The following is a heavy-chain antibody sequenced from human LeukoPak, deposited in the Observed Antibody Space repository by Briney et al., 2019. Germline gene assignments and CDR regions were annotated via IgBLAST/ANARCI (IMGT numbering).Heavy chain of an antibody. V-gene: IGHV4-31*03. D-gene: IGHD3-10*01. CDR2: IYYSGST. Sequence: SETLSLTCTVSGGSISSGGYYWSWIRQHPGKGLEWIGYIYYSGSTYYNPSLKSRVTISVDTSKNQFSLKLSSVTAADTAVYYCASFGSGSYFPYYYYGMDVWGQGTTVTVSS. CDR3: ASFGSGSYFPYYYYGMDV. J-gene: IGHJ6*02. CDR1: GGSISSGGYY.